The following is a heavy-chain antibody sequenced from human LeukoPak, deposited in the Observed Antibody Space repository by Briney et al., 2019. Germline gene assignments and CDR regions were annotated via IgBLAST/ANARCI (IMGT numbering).Heavy chain of an antibody. J-gene: IGHJ6*02. D-gene: IGHD1/OR15-1a*01. Sequence: GGSLRLSCAASGFILSNHWMTWVRQAPGKGPEWVANMNKDGSEKYYVDSVKGRFTISRDTAKNSLYLQMNNLRAEDTALYYCARNNDMDVWGQGTTVIVSS. V-gene: IGHV3-7*03. CDR1: GFILSNHW. CDR2: MNKDGSEK. CDR3: ARNNDMDV.